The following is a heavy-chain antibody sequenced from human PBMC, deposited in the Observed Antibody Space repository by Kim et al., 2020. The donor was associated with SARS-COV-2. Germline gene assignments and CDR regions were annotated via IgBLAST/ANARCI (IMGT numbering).Heavy chain of an antibody. CDR2: IYPGDSDT. J-gene: IGHJ4*02. CDR1: GYRFTSYW. V-gene: IGHV5-51*01. D-gene: IGHD6-19*01. CDR3: ARQVAYSSGWFDY. Sequence: GESLQISCKGSGYRFTSYWIGWVRQMPGKGLEWMGIIYPGDSDTRYSPSFQGQVTISADKSISTAYLQWSSLKASDTAMYYCARQVAYSSGWFDYWGQGTLVTVSS.